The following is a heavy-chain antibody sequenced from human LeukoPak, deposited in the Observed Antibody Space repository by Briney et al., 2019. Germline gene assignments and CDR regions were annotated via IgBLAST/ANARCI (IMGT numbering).Heavy chain of an antibody. D-gene: IGHD1-1*01. CDR1: GFTFSDYT. CDR3: VRHRTASDY. V-gene: IGHV3-21*01. CDR2: ITPRGDYI. Sequence: GGSLRLSCAATGFTFSDYTMSWVRQAPGKGLEWVSSITPRGDYIYYADSLKGRFTISRDNAKNSLYLQMSSLRAEDTAVYYCVRHRTASDYWGQGALVTVSS. J-gene: IGHJ4*02.